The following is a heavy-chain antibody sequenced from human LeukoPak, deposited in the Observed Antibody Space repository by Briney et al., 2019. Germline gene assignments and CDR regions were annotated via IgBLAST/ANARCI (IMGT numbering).Heavy chain of an antibody. CDR2: IYYSGST. CDR3: ARGSPYSSSFCFDY. Sequence: SETLSLTCTVSGGSISSYYWSWIRQPPGKGLEWIGYIYYSGSTNYNPSLKSRVTISVDTSKNQFSLKLSSVTAADTAAYYCARGSPYSSSFCFDYWGQGTLVTVSS. D-gene: IGHD6-6*01. V-gene: IGHV4-59*01. CDR1: GGSISSYY. J-gene: IGHJ4*02.